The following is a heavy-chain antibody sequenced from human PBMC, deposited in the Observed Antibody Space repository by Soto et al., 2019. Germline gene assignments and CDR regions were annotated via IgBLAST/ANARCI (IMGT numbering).Heavy chain of an antibody. Sequence: PVGSLSLSCAASGFTFSSYSMNWVRQAPGKGLEWVSSISSSSSYIYYADSVKGRFTISRDNAKNSLYLQMNSLRAEDTAVYYCAISLNDSSGYYLNPLDYWGQGTLVTVSS. D-gene: IGHD3-22*01. CDR1: GFTFSSYS. V-gene: IGHV3-21*01. CDR2: ISSSSSYI. J-gene: IGHJ4*02. CDR3: AISLNDSSGYYLNPLDY.